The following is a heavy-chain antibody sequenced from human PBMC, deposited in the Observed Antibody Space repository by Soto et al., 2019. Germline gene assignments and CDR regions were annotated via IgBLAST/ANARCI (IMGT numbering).Heavy chain of an antibody. CDR2: IIPILGIA. Sequence: QVQLVQSGAEVKKPGSSVKVSCKASGGTFSSYTISWVRQAPGQGLEWMGRIIPILGIANYAQKFQGRVRITADKPTSTAYMELSSLRSEDTAVYYCARSPIAAAGPDYWGQGTLVTVSS. CDR3: ARSPIAAAGPDY. J-gene: IGHJ4*02. D-gene: IGHD6-13*01. V-gene: IGHV1-69*02. CDR1: GGTFSSYT.